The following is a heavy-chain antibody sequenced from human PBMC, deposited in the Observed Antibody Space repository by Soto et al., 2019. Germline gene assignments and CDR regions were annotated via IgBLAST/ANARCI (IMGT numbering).Heavy chain of an antibody. V-gene: IGHV3-48*01. CDR3: ARSAAAATEDEYFQH. CDR1: GFTFSSYS. J-gene: IGHJ1*01. CDR2: ISSSSSTI. Sequence: EVQLVESGGGLVQPGGSLRLSCAASGFTFSSYSMNWVRQAPGKGLEWVSYISSSSSTIYYADSVKGRFTISRDNAKNSLYLQMNSLRAEDTAVYYCARSAAAATEDEYFQHWGQGTLVTVSS. D-gene: IGHD6-13*01.